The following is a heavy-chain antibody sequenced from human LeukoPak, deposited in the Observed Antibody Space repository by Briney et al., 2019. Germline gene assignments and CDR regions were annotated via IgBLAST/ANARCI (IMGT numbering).Heavy chain of an antibody. Sequence: GGSLRLSCAASGFTFSSYSMNWVRQAPGKGLEWVSSISSSSSYIYYADSVKGRFTISRDNAKNSLYLQMNSLRAEDTAVYYCAVGRYSSSWSLDYWGQGTLVTVSS. CDR2: ISSSSSYI. D-gene: IGHD6-13*01. V-gene: IGHV3-21*01. CDR3: AVGRYSSSWSLDY. J-gene: IGHJ4*02. CDR1: GFTFSSYS.